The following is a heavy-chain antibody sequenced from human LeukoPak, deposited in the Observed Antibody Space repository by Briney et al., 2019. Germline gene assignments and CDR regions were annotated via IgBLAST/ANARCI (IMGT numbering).Heavy chain of an antibody. D-gene: IGHD2/OR15-2a*01. CDR2: ISINGGTI. CDR3: AKAAPDTTYFDS. CDR1: GFTFSNYA. V-gene: IGHV3-23*01. J-gene: IGHJ4*02. Sequence: PGGSLGLSCAASGFTFSNYAMSWVRQAPGKGLEWVSAISINGGTIYYADSVKGRFTTSRDNSKNTLYLQVNSLRAVDTAVYFCAKAAPDTTYFDSWGQGTLVTVSS.